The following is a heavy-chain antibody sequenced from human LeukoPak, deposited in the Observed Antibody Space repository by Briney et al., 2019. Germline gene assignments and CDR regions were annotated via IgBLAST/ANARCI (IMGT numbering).Heavy chain of an antibody. D-gene: IGHD3-22*01. CDR3: AKDGTGGYYYLDY. Sequence: GTSLRLSCAASGFTFSSHGMHWVRQAPGMGLEWVALILYDGGNEYYADSVQGRFTISRDSSRNTLYLQMNSLRAEDTAVYYCAKDGTGGYYYLDYWGQGTLVTVSS. CDR1: GFTFSSHG. CDR2: ILYDGGNE. J-gene: IGHJ4*02. V-gene: IGHV3-30*18.